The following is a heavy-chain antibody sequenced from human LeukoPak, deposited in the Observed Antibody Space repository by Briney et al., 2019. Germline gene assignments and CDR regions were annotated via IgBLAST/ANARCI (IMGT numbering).Heavy chain of an antibody. Sequence: PSETLSLTCAVYGGSFSGYYWSWIRQPPGKGLEWIGEINHSGSTNYNPSLKSRVTISVDTSKNQFSLKLSSVTAADTAVYYCARGPSRGGDYVWGSYRYGAFDIWGQGTMVTASS. J-gene: IGHJ3*02. CDR2: INHSGST. CDR1: GGSFSGYY. V-gene: IGHV4-34*01. CDR3: ARGPSRGGDYVWGSYRYGAFDI. D-gene: IGHD3-16*02.